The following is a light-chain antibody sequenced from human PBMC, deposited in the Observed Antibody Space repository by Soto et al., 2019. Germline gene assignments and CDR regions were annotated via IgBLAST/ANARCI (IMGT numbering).Light chain of an antibody. J-gene: IGKJ2*01. CDR3: QQRYSTPPT. V-gene: IGKV1-39*01. CDR2: GVL. CDR1: QSISTY. Sequence: DIQMTQAPSSLSASVGDRVTITCRASQSISTYLNWYQQKPGKAPKLLIYGVLNLESGVPSRFSGSGSGTDFTLTISSLQPEDFAVYYCQQRYSTPPTFGQGTKVEIK.